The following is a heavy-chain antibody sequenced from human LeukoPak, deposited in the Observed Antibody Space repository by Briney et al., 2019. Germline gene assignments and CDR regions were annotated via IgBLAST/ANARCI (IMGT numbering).Heavy chain of an antibody. V-gene: IGHV3-7*01. D-gene: IGHD5-12*01. Sequence: GGSLRLSCAASGFTFSDHCMTWVRQAPGKGLEWVANIKQDGSDKHYVDSVKGRFTISRDNAKNSLYLQMNSLRAEDTAVYYCARGLGGYWGQGTLVTVSS. CDR2: IKQDGSDK. CDR3: ARGLGGY. CDR1: GFTFSDHC. J-gene: IGHJ4*02.